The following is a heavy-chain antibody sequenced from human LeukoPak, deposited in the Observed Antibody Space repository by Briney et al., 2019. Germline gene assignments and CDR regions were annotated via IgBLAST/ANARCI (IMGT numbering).Heavy chain of an antibody. CDR1: GGSISSSSYY. Sequence: SETLSLTCTVSGGSISSSSYYWGWIRQPPGKGLEWIGSIYYSGSTYYNPSLKSRVTISVDTSQNQFSLKLSSVTAADTAVYYCARDPTYYLRYGYFDSWGQGTLVTVSS. D-gene: IGHD1-26*01. CDR3: ARDPTYYLRYGYFDS. V-gene: IGHV4-39*07. J-gene: IGHJ4*02. CDR2: IYYSGST.